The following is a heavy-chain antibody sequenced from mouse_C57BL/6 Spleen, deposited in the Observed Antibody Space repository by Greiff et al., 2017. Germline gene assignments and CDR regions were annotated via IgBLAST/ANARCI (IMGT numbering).Heavy chain of an antibody. CDR1: GFTFSSYG. CDR3: ARHNYYGSSHWYFDV. J-gene: IGHJ1*03. D-gene: IGHD1-1*01. CDR2: ISSGGSYT. Sequence: DVMLVESGGDLVKPGGSLKLSCAASGFTFSSYGMSWVRQTPDNRLEWVATISSGGSYTYYPDSVKGRFTISRDNAKNTLYLQMSSLKSEDTAMYYCARHNYYGSSHWYFDVWGTGTTVTVSS. V-gene: IGHV5-6*02.